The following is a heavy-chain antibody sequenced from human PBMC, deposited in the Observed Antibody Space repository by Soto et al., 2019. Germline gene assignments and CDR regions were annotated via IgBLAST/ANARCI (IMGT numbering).Heavy chain of an antibody. CDR1: GYTFTGYY. V-gene: IGHV1-2*04. D-gene: IGHD6-19*01. Sequence: ASGKVCCKASGYTFTGYYMHWVRQAPGQGLEWMGWINPNSGGTNYAQKFQGWVTMTRDTSISTAYMELSRLRSDDTAVYYCAKESLTVAGSHFGYWGQGTLVTVSS. J-gene: IGHJ4*02. CDR3: AKESLTVAGSHFGY. CDR2: INPNSGGT.